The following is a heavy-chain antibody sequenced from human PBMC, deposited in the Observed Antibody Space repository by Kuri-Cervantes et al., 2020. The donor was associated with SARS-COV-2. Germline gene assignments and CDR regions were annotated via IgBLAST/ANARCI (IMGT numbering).Heavy chain of an antibody. Sequence: SGPTLVKPTQTLTLTCTFSGFSLSTSGVGVGWICQPPGKALEWLALIYWDDDKRYSPSLKSRLTITKDTSKNQVVLTMTDMDPVDTATYFCARRETPRSFDNWGQGTLVTVSS. J-gene: IGHJ4*02. CDR1: GFSLSTSGVG. CDR3: ARRETPRSFDN. CDR2: IYWDDDK. V-gene: IGHV2-5*02.